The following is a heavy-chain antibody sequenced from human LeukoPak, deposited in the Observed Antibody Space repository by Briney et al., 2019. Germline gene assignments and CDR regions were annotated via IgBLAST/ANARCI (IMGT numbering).Heavy chain of an antibody. V-gene: IGHV4-61*08. CDR2: IYYSGNT. CDR1: GGSVSSGGYY. J-gene: IGHJ3*02. D-gene: IGHD1-1*01. CDR3: ARGPERQHAFDI. Sequence: SETLSLTCTVSGGSVSSGGYYWGWIRQHPGKGLEWIGHIYYSGNTYYNPSLKSRVTISVDTSKNQFSLKLSSVTAADTAVYYCARGPERQHAFDIWGQGTMVTVSS.